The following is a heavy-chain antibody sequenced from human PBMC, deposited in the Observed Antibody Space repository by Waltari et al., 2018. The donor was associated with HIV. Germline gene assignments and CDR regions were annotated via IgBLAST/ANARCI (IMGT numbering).Heavy chain of an antibody. Sequence: EVQLVESGGGLVQPGRSLRLSCAASGFPFDDYAMPCVRQAPGKGLEWVSGISWNSGSIGYADSVKGRFTISRDNAKNSLYLQMNSLRAEDTALYYCAKDSSGFYYYGMDVWGQGTTVTVSS. CDR1: GFPFDDYA. D-gene: IGHD6-19*01. J-gene: IGHJ6*02. CDR3: AKDSSGFYYYGMDV. V-gene: IGHV3-9*01. CDR2: ISWNSGSI.